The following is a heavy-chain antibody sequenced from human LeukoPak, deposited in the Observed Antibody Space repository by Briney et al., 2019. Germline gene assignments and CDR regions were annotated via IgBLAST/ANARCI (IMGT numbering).Heavy chain of an antibody. CDR3: ARDNNLQLGFDY. CDR1: GGSISSSYYY. Sequence: SETLSLICTVSGGSISSSYYYWGWIRQPPGKGLEWIGGIYYSGSTYYNPSLKSRVTISVDTSKNQFSLKLSSVTAADTAVYYCARDNNLQLGFDYWGQGTLVTVSS. D-gene: IGHD6-13*01. V-gene: IGHV4-39*07. CDR2: IYYSGST. J-gene: IGHJ4*02.